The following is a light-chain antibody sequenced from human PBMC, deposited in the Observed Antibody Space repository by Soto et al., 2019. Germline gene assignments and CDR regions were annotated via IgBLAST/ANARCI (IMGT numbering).Light chain of an antibody. Sequence: GGASQSVSRYLVWYQQKLGQAPRLLIHDASNRATGIPARFSGSGSGTDFPLTTSVPALQEFPAYDRPHRCDWCVTFREGTRLEIK. CDR1: QSVSRY. CDR2: DAS. V-gene: IGKV3-11*01. CDR3: PHRCDWCVT. J-gene: IGKJ5*01.